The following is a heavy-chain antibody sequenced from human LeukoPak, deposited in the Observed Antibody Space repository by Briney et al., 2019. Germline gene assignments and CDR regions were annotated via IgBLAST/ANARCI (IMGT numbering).Heavy chain of an antibody. Sequence: SETLSLTCAVYGGSFSGYYWSWIRQPPGKGLEWIGEINHSGSTNYNPSLKSRVTISVDTSKNQFSLKLSSVTAADTAVYYCARRLSSIRYSSSWRGSKNWFDPWGQGTLVTVSS. D-gene: IGHD6-13*01. CDR3: ARRLSSIRYSSSWRGSKNWFDP. V-gene: IGHV4-34*01. CDR2: INHSGST. J-gene: IGHJ5*02. CDR1: GGSFSGYY.